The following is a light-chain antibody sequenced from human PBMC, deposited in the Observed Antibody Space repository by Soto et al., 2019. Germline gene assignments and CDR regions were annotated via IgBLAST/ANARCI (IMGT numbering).Light chain of an antibody. J-gene: IGKJ5*01. CDR2: DAS. CDR1: QSVSGD. CDR3: QQYNNWPIT. V-gene: IGKV3-15*01. Sequence: EIVFKQSPATLSLSPGERATLSAGASQSVSGDLAWYHHKPGQAPRLLIYDASTRALDTPARFAGSGSGTEFTLTISSLQSEDFAVYFCQQYNNWPITFGQGTRLEIK.